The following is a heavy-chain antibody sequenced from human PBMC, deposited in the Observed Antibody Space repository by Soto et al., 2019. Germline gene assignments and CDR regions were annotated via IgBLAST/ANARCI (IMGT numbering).Heavy chain of an antibody. Sequence: ASVKVSCKASGYTFTSYDINWVRQATGQGLEWMGWRNPNSGNTGYAQKFQGRVTMTRNTSISTAYMELSSLRSEDTAVYYCASTIAAAYFRGPQNWFDPWGQGTLVTVSS. CDR1: GYTFTSYD. D-gene: IGHD6-13*01. CDR3: ASTIAAAYFRGPQNWFDP. V-gene: IGHV1-8*01. CDR2: RNPNSGNT. J-gene: IGHJ5*02.